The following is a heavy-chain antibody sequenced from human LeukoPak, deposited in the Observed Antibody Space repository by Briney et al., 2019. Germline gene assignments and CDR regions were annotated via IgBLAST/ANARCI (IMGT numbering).Heavy chain of an antibody. CDR3: ARYDDYAFDY. CDR2: IYYSGTT. J-gene: IGHJ4*02. V-gene: IGHV4-30-4*01. Sequence: PSETLSLTCTVSGGSISSGNYYWSWIRQPPGKDLEWIENIYYSGTTYYNPSLKSRVTISVDTSKNQFSLKLSSVTAADTAVYYCARYDDYAFDYWGQGTLVTVSS. D-gene: IGHD4-17*01. CDR1: GGSISSGNYY.